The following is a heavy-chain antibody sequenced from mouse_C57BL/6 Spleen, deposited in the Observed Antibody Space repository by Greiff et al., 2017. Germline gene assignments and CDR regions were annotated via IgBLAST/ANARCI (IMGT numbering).Heavy chain of an antibody. CDR2: IYPGDGDT. CDR1: GYAFSSYW. CDR3: ARGTTVVATDYAMDY. Sequence: QVQLQQSGAELVKPGASVKISCKASGYAFSSYWMNWVKQRPGKGLEWIGQIYPGDGDTNYNGKFKGKATLTADKSSSTAYMRRSSLTSEDSAVYFCARGTTVVATDYAMDYWGQGTSVTVSS. V-gene: IGHV1-80*01. J-gene: IGHJ4*01. D-gene: IGHD1-1*01.